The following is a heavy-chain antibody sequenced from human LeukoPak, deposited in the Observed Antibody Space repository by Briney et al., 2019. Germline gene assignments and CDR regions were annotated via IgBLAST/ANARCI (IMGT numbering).Heavy chain of an antibody. J-gene: IGHJ4*02. CDR2: FDPEDGET. V-gene: IGHV1-24*01. CDR1: GYTLTELS. Sequence: GASVKVSCKVSGYTLTELSMHWVRQAPGKGLEWMGGFDPEDGETIYAQKFQGRVTMTEDTSTDTAYMELSSLRSEDTAVYYRATGDWNDSNFDYWGQGTLVTVSS. CDR3: ATGDWNDSNFDY. D-gene: IGHD1-1*01.